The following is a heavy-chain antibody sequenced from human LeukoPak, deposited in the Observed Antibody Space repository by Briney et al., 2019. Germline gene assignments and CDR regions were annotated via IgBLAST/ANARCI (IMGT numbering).Heavy chain of an antibody. CDR2: IYYNGGT. V-gene: IGHV4-39*01. J-gene: IGHJ3*02. CDR1: GGSISSSSYY. CDR3: ARHTRPGCSGYENAFDI. D-gene: IGHD5-12*01. Sequence: SETLSLTCSVSGGSISSSSYYWGWIRQPPGKGLEWIGSIYYNGGTYRNPSLSSRVTVSADTSKNHFSLKLSSVTAADTAVYYCARHTRPGCSGYENAFDIWGQGTMVTVSS.